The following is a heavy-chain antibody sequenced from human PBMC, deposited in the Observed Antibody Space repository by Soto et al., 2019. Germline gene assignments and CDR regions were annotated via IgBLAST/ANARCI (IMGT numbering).Heavy chain of an antibody. Sequence: GESLKISCKGSGYSFTSYWISWVRQMPGKGLEWMGRIDPSDSYTNYSPSFQGHVTISADKSISTAYLQWSSLKASDTAMYYCARSNYYDSSGYYYSLYSYGMDVWGQGNTVTVSS. CDR2: IDPSDSYT. CDR1: GYSFTSYW. D-gene: IGHD3-22*01. J-gene: IGHJ6*02. V-gene: IGHV5-10-1*01. CDR3: ARSNYYDSSGYYYSLYSYGMDV.